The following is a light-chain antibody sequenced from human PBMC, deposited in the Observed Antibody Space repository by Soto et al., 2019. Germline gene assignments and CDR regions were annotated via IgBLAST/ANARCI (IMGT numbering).Light chain of an antibody. CDR1: SSDVGGYNY. J-gene: IGLJ1*01. V-gene: IGLV2-14*03. CDR3: SSCATSSTLHV. CDR2: DVS. Sequence: QSAWTHPASGSGSPGQRLPIPCPGASSDVGGYNYVSWYQQHPGKAPKLIIYDVSNRPSGVSDRFSGSKSGNTASLTISGLQTEDEADYFCSSCATSSTLHVFGTGTKVTVL.